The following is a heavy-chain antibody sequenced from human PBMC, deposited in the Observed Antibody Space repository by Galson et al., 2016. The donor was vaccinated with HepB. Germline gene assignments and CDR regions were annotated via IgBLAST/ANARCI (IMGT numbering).Heavy chain of an antibody. Sequence: SLRLSCAASGFTFSTYWMHWVRQAPGKGLVYVSRINSDGSSTTYADSVKGRFTISRDNAKNTLYLQMNSLRAEDTALYYCAKEPQKYSSGWYYYNWGQGTLVTVSS. CDR3: AKEPQKYSSGWYYYN. CDR1: GFTFSTYW. CDR2: INSDGSST. D-gene: IGHD6-19*01. J-gene: IGHJ4*02. V-gene: IGHV3-74*01.